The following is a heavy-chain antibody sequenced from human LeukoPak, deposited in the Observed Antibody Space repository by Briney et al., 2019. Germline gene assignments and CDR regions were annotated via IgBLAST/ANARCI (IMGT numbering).Heavy chain of an antibody. CDR1: GGSVSSGSYY. CDR3: ATFSSSWAYSYGMDV. CDR2: IYYSGST. J-gene: IGHJ6*02. V-gene: IGHV4-61*01. D-gene: IGHD6-13*01. Sequence: SETLSLTCTVSGGSVSSGSYYWSWIRQPPGKGLEWIGYIYYSGSTNYNPSLKSRVTISVDTSKNQFSLKLSSVTAADTAVYYCATFSSSWAYSYGMDVWGQGTTVTVSS.